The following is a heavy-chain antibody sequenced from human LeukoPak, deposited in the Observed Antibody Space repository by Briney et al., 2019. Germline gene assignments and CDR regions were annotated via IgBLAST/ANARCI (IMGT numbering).Heavy chain of an antibody. CDR3: ARDPEGLDAFDI. D-gene: IGHD1-14*01. V-gene: IGHV4-4*07. CDR2: IYTSGST. CDR1: GGSISSYY. Sequence: PSETLSLTCTVSGGSISSYYWSWIRQPAGKGLEWLGRIYTSGSTNYNPSLKSRVTMSVDTSEKQFSLKLSSVTAADTAVYYCARDPEGLDAFDIWGQGTMVTVSS. J-gene: IGHJ3*02.